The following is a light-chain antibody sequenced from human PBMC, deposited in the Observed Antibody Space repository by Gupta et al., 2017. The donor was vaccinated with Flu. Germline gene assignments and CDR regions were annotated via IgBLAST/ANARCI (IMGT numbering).Light chain of an antibody. J-gene: IGKJ2*01. CDR2: GAS. CDR1: QSVSSSY. V-gene: IGKV3-20*01. Sequence: LSLSPGERATLSCRASQSVSSSYLAWYQQKPGQAPRLLIYGASSRATGIPDRFSGSGYGTDFTLTISRREPEDFAVYYCQQYDSEPSVYTFGQGTKMEIK. CDR3: QQYDSEPSVYT.